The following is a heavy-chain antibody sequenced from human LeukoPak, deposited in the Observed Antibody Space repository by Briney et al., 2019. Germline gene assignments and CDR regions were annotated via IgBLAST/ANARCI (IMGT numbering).Heavy chain of an antibody. J-gene: IGHJ2*01. CDR1: GFTFSSYS. D-gene: IGHD4-17*01. CDR3: ARDRDYAFDL. Sequence: PGGSLRLSCAASGFTFSSYSMNWVRQAPGKGLEWISYVHSGGGTIWYADSVKGRFTISRDNAKDSLYLQMSSLRDEDTAVYKCARDRDYAFDLWGRGTLVSVSS. V-gene: IGHV3-48*02. CDR2: VHSGGGTI.